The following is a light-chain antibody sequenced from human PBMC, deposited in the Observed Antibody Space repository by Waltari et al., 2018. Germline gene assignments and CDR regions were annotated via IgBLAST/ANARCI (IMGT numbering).Light chain of an antibody. J-gene: IGKJ3*01. CDR1: QSISSY. V-gene: IGKV1-39*01. Sequence: DIQMTQSPSSLSASVGDRVTITCRASQSISSYLNRDQQKPGKAPKLLIYAASSLQSGVPSRFSGSGSGTDFTLTISSLQPEDFATDYCQQSYSTPPDFGPGTKVDIK. CDR2: AAS. CDR3: QQSYSTPPD.